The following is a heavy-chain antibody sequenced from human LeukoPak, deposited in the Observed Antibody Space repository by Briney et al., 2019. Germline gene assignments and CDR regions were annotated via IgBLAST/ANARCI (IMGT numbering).Heavy chain of an antibody. CDR2: IYSGGST. V-gene: IGHV3-66*01. Sequence: PGGSLRLSCAASGFTFSSYSMNWVRQAPGKGLEWVSIIYSGGSTDYADSVKGRFTISRDNSKNTLYLQMNSLRAEDTAVYYCAGSSGSYTFFFYWGQGTLVTVSS. J-gene: IGHJ4*02. D-gene: IGHD1-26*01. CDR1: GFTFSSYS. CDR3: AGSSGSYTFFFY.